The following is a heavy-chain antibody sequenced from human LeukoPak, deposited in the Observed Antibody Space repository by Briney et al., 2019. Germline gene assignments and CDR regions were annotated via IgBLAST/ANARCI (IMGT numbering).Heavy chain of an antibody. V-gene: IGHV3-23*01. CDR1: GFTFSNYA. CDR2: ISGGGGTT. J-gene: IGHJ4*02. CDR3: AKEPTYYSGSGGYSHFDY. Sequence: PGGSLRLSCAASGFTFSNYAMNWVRQAPGKGLEWVSAISGGGGTTDYADSVRGRFTISRDKSKNTLYLQMNSLRAEDTAVYYCAKEPTYYSGSGGYSHFDYWGQGTLVTVSS. D-gene: IGHD3-10*01.